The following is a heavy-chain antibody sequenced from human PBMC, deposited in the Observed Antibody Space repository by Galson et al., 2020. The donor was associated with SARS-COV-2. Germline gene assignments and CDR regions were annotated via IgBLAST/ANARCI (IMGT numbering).Heavy chain of an antibody. CDR2: IYYTGDT. Sequence: SETLSLTCTVSGGSISSGDYYWSWIRQPPGKGLEWIGYIYYTGDTYYNPSLKSRVTISLDTSKNQFSLKLNSVTAADTAVYYCARDPLYRGGSYWGQGTLVTVSS. V-gene: IGHV4-30-4*08. CDR1: GGSISSGDYY. J-gene: IGHJ4*02. D-gene: IGHD1-26*01. CDR3: ARDPLYRGGSY.